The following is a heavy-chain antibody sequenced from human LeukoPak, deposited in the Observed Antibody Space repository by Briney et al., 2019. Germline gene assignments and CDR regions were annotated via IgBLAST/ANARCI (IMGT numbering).Heavy chain of an antibody. CDR3: ATEPERRIVVVPAASDY. J-gene: IGHJ4*02. CDR2: INPNSGGT. Sequence: ASVKVSCKASGYTFTGYYMLWVRQAPGQGLEGMGWINPNSGGTNYAQKFQGRVTMTRDTSISTAYMELGRLRSDDTAVYYCATEPERRIVVVPAASDYWGQGTLVTVSS. CDR1: GYTFTGYY. V-gene: IGHV1-2*02. D-gene: IGHD2-2*01.